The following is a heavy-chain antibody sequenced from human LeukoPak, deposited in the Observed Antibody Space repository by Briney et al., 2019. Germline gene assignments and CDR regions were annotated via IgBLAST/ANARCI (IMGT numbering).Heavy chain of an antibody. D-gene: IGHD3-16*01. V-gene: IGHV3-21*01. Sequence: GESVRLSCAASGFTFSSYSMKWVRQAPGKGLEWVSSISSSSSFIYYADSMKGRFTISRDNAKNSLYLQMNSLRAEDTAVYYCAREFMGVYFDYWGQGTLVTVSS. CDR1: GFTFSSYS. J-gene: IGHJ4*02. CDR2: ISSSSSFI. CDR3: AREFMGVYFDY.